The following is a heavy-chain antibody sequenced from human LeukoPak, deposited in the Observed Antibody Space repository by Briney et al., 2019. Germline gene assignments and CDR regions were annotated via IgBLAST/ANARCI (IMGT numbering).Heavy chain of an antibody. CDR1: GFTFSSYS. CDR2: ISSSSSYL. J-gene: IGHJ4*02. Sequence: GGSLRLSCAASGFTFSSYSMNWVRQAPGKGLEGVSSISSSSSYLYYADSVKGRFTISRDNDKTSLYMQMNSLRAEDTAVYYCARSCSSTSCPFDYWGQGTLVTVSS. V-gene: IGHV3-21*01. D-gene: IGHD2-2*01. CDR3: ARSCSSTSCPFDY.